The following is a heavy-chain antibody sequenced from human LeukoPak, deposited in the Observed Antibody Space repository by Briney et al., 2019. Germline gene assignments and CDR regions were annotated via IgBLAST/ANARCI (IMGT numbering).Heavy chain of an antibody. Sequence: GGSLRLSCAASGFTFSSYSMNWVRQAPGKGLEWVSSISSSSSYIYYADSVKGRFTISRDNAKNSLYLQMNSLRAEDTAVYYCARGFGYDILTGYYMDWGQGTLVTVSS. CDR2: ISSSSSYI. J-gene: IGHJ4*02. CDR3: ARGFGYDILTGYYMD. CDR1: GFTFSSYS. V-gene: IGHV3-21*01. D-gene: IGHD3-9*01.